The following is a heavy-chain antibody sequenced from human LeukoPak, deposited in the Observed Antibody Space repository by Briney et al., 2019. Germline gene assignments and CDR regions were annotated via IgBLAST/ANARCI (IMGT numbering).Heavy chain of an antibody. J-gene: IGHJ5*01. CDR1: GFTFSNYG. D-gene: IGHD3-10*01. CDR3: GKGLGGFASAPDS. Sequence: GGSLRLSCAASGFTFSNYGMSWVRQAPGKGLEWVSAIFGNGVTTFYADSVKGRFTISRDNSQNRLFLQVNSLRVEDTAVYYCGKGLGGFASAPDSWGQGTLVTVSS. V-gene: IGHV3-23*01. CDR2: IFGNGVTT.